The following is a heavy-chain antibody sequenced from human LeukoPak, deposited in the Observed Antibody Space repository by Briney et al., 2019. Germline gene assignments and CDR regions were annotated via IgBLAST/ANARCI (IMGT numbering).Heavy chain of an antibody. CDR3: AREFEYGEGYFQH. J-gene: IGHJ1*01. V-gene: IGHV3-30*19. D-gene: IGHD4-17*01. CDR1: GFTFSSYG. CDR2: ISYDGSNK. Sequence: GRSLRLSCAASGFTFSSYGMHWVRQAPGKGLEWVAVISYDGSNKYYADSVKGRFTISRDNSKNTLYLQMNSLRAEDTAVYYCAREFEYGEGYFQHWGQGTLVTVSS.